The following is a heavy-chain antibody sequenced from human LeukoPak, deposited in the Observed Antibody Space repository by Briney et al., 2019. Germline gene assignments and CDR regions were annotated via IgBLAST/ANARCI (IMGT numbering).Heavy chain of an antibody. CDR3: ARASAARYAFDI. J-gene: IGHJ3*02. V-gene: IGHV3-74*01. CDR2: IKSDGSST. Sequence: GGSLRLSCAASGFTFSSYWMHWVRQAPGKGLVWVSRIKSDGSSTSYADSVKGRFTISRDNAKNTLYLQMNSLRAEDTAVYYCARASAARYAFDIWGQGTMVTVSS. CDR1: GFTFSSYW. D-gene: IGHD6-6*01.